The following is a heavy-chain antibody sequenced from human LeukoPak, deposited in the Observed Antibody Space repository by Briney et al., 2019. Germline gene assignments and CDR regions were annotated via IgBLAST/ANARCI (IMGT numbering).Heavy chain of an antibody. Sequence: SETLSLTCTVSGGSISSYYWSWIRQPAGKGLEWIGRIYTSGSTNYNPSPKSRVTMSVDTSKNQFSLKLSSVTAADTAVYYCAREPYSSGPKNPGYFQHWGQGTLVTVSS. J-gene: IGHJ1*01. CDR1: GGSISSYY. D-gene: IGHD6-19*01. CDR2: IYTSGST. CDR3: AREPYSSGPKNPGYFQH. V-gene: IGHV4-4*07.